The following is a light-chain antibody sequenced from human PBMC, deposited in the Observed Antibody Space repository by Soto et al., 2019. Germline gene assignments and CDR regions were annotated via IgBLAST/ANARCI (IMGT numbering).Light chain of an antibody. Sequence: QSALTQPASVSGSPGQTITISCTGTSSDVGGYNYVSWYQQHPGKAPKLMIYEVSERPSGVSNRFSGSNSGNTASLTISGLQAEDEADYYCSSYTSTSTYVFGTGTKVTVL. CDR1: SSDVGGYNY. J-gene: IGLJ1*01. V-gene: IGLV2-14*01. CDR2: EVS. CDR3: SSYTSTSTYV.